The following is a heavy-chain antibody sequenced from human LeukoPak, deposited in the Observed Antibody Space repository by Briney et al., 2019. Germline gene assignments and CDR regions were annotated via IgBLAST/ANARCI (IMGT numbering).Heavy chain of an antibody. CDR1: GFTFNRYW. J-gene: IGHJ4*02. CDR3: ARDKRRWRIAVAGTGFDY. D-gene: IGHD6-19*01. V-gene: IGHV3-7*01. Sequence: GGSLRFSCAASGFTFNRYWMSWVRQAPGKGLEWVANIKQDGSEKYYVDSVKGRFTISRDNAKNSLYLQMNSLRAEDTAVYYCARDKRRWRIAVAGTGFDYWGQGTLVTVSS. CDR2: IKQDGSEK.